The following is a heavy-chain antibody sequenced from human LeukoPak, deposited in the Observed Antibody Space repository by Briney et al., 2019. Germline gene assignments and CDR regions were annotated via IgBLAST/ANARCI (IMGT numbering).Heavy chain of an antibody. J-gene: IGHJ4*02. D-gene: IGHD3-16*02. CDR1: GYTFTGYY. CDR2: INPNSGGT. V-gene: IGHV1-2*02. CDR3: ASVVRSYRFPSPDY. Sequence: GASVKVSCKASGYTFTGYYMHWVRQAPGQGLELMGWINPNSGGTNYAQKFQGRVTMTRDTSISTAYMELSRLRSDDTAVYYCASVVRSYRFPSPDYWGQGTLVTVSS.